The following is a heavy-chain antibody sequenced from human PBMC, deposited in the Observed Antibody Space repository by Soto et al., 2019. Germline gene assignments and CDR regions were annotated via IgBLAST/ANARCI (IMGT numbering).Heavy chain of an antibody. CDR2: ISYDGSNK. Sequence: GGSLRLSCAASGFTFSSYAMHWVRQAPGKGLEWVAVISYDGSNKYYADSVKGRFTISRDNSKNTLYLQTNSLRAEDTAVYYCAIEYCSGGSCYGMDVWGQGTTVTVSS. V-gene: IGHV3-30-3*01. CDR1: GFTFSSYA. D-gene: IGHD2-15*01. J-gene: IGHJ6*02. CDR3: AIEYCSGGSCYGMDV.